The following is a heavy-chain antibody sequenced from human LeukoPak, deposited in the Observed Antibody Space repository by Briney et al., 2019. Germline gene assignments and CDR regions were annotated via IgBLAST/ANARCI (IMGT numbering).Heavy chain of an antibody. J-gene: IGHJ4*02. Sequence: GGSLRLSCAASGFTFNDAWMNWVRQAPGKGLEWVGRIKKKTDGGTADYAAPVKGRFTISRDDSKNMLYLQMNSLKSEDTAVYYCSTLTSRGLSDSWGQGTLVTVSS. D-gene: IGHD1-20*01. CDR1: GFTFNDAW. CDR2: IKKKTDGGTA. CDR3: STLTSRGLSDS. V-gene: IGHV3-15*07.